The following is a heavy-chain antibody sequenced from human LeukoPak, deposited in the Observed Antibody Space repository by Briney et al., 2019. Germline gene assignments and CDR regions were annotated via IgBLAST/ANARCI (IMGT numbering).Heavy chain of an antibody. CDR1: GASVSSITYY. CDR2: IHHTGST. J-gene: IGHJ4*02. Sequence: SETLSLTCSVSGASVSSITYYGGWIRLPPGKGLEWIGSIHHTGSTYYNPSLKSRVAISVDTSKNQFSLKLSSVTAADTAVYYCARTPYSSSWYFPYWGQGTLVTVSS. D-gene: IGHD6-13*01. V-gene: IGHV4-39*01. CDR3: ARTPYSSSWYFPY.